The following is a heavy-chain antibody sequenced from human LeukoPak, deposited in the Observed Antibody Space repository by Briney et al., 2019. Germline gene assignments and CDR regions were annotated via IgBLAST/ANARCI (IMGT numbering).Heavy chain of an antibody. CDR3: AKCMSGSGVCLNFDS. Sequence: GGSLRLSCEASGFTCTTYAMSWVRQAPGKGLQWVSGISSGDSSTYYTDSVKGRFTISRDNSKNTLYLQINSLRAEDTSVYYCAKCMSGSGVCLNFDSWGQGILVTVSS. CDR1: GFTCTTYA. V-gene: IGHV3-23*01. CDR2: ISSGDSST. J-gene: IGHJ4*02. D-gene: IGHD2-21*02.